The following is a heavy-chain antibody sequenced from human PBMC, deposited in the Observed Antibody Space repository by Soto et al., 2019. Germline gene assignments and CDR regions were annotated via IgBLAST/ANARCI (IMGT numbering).Heavy chain of an antibody. D-gene: IGHD2-2*01. CDR1: GFTFSSYA. V-gene: IGHV3-30*04. CDR3: ASSRYCSSTSCYGAFDY. J-gene: IGHJ4*02. Sequence: GESLKISCAASGFTFSSYAMHWVRQAPGKGLEWVAVISYDGSNKYYADSVKGRFTISRDNSKNTLYLQMNSLRAEDTAVYYCASSRYCSSTSCYGAFDYWGQGTLVTVSS. CDR2: ISYDGSNK.